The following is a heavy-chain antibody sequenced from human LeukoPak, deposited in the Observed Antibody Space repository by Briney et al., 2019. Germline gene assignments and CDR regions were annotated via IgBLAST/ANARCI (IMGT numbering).Heavy chain of an antibody. V-gene: IGHV4-4*02. CDR1: GDSTNSLDL. CDR3: AGLVGRYSSGLYYYYFDY. CDR2: MYLSGTT. D-gene: IGHD3-22*01. Sequence: SGTLSLTCTVTGDSTNSLDLWSWVRQPPGKGLEWIGEMYLSGTTHSNPSVKSRVTISIDKSKNQFFLNLSSVTAADTAVYYCAGLVGRYSSGLYYYYFDYWGQGTLVTVSS. J-gene: IGHJ4*02.